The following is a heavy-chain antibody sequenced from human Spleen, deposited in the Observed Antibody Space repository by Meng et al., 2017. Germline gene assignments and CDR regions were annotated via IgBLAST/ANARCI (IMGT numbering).Heavy chain of an antibody. Sequence: GESLKISCAASGFTFSSYWMHWVRQAPGKGLEWVSGISTSGGSTYYADSVKGRFTISRDNSKNTLYLQMNSLRAEDTAVYYCANPTAAYGDFVDYWGQGTLVTVSS. D-gene: IGHD4-17*01. CDR1: GFTFSSYW. CDR3: ANPTAAYGDFVDY. V-gene: IGHV3-23*01. J-gene: IGHJ4*02. CDR2: ISTSGGST.